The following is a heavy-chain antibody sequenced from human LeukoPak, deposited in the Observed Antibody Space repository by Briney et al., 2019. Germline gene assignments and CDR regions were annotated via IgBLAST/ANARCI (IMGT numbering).Heavy chain of an antibody. CDR1: GFTFSSYS. V-gene: IGHV3-21*01. CDR3: ARVGGRGILNY. D-gene: IGHD3-16*01. CDR2: ISSSSSYI. J-gene: IGHJ4*02. Sequence: GGSLRLSCAASGFTFSSYSMNWVRQAPGKGLEWVSSISSSSSYIYYADSVKGRFTISRDNAKNTLYLQMGSLRAEDMAVYYCARVGGRGILNYWGQGTLVTVSS.